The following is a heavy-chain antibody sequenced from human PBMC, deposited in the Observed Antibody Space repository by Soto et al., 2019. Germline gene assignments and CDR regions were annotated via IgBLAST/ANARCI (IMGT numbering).Heavy chain of an antibody. CDR3: ARVAQQLVLGYGMDV. V-gene: IGHV4-34*01. CDR2: INHSGST. J-gene: IGHJ6*02. Sequence: SETLSLTCAVYGGSFSGYYWSWIRQPPGKGLEWIGEINHSGSTNYNPSLKSRVTISVDTSKNQFSLKLSSVTAADTAVYYCARVAQQLVLGYGMDVWGQGTTVTVSS. CDR1: GGSFSGYY. D-gene: IGHD6-13*01.